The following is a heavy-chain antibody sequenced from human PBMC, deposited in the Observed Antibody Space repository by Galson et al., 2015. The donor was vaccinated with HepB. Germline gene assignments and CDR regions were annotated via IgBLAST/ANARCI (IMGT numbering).Heavy chain of an antibody. J-gene: IGHJ4*02. CDR3: ARVKGGFWSGYYAYFDY. D-gene: IGHD3-3*01. CDR1: GYTFTSYY. CDR2: INPSGGST. V-gene: IGHV1-46*01. Sequence: SVKVSCKASGYTFTSYYMHWVRQAPGQGLEWVGIINPSGGSTSYAQKFQGRVTTTRDTSTSTVYMELSSLRSEDTAVYYCARVKGGFWSGYYAYFDYWGQGTLVTVSS.